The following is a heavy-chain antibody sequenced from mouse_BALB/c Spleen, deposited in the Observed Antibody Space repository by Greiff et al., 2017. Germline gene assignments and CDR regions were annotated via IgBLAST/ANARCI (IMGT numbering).Heavy chain of an antibody. D-gene: IGHD1-1*01. Sequence: VQLKESGTVLARPGASVKMSCKASGYTFTSYWMHWVKQRPGQGLEWIGAIYPGNSDTSYNQKFKGKAKLTAVTSTSTAYMELSSLTNEDSAVYYCTRSYYYGSSYSYYFDYWGQGTTLTVSS. V-gene: IGHV1-5*01. CDR3: TRSYYYGSSYSYYFDY. J-gene: IGHJ2*01. CDR2: IYPGNSDT. CDR1: GYTFTSYW.